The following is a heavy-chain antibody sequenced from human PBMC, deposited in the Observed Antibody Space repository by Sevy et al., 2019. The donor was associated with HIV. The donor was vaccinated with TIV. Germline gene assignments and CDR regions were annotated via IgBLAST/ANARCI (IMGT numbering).Heavy chain of an antibody. J-gene: IGHJ2*01. CDR2: IYSGGST. Sequence: GGSLRLSCAASGFTVSSNYMSWVRQAPGKGLEWVSIIYSGGSTYYADSVKGRFSISRDNSKNTLYLHMNSLRAEDTAVYYCARAGAEVVVLDWYFGLWGRGTLVTVSS. V-gene: IGHV3-66*02. CDR3: ARAGAEVVVLDWYFGL. D-gene: IGHD3-22*01. CDR1: GFTVSSNY.